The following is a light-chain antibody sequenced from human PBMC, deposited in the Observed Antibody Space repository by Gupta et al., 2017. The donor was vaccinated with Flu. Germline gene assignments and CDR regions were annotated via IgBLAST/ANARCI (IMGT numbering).Light chain of an antibody. V-gene: IGLV2-23*01. CDR1: STDFGSYNL. Sequence: SALTQPASVSGSPGQSITISCTGTSTDFGSYNLVSWYQHRPGEAPKLIIFEGTKRPAGIAPRFSGSKSGNTASLTISGRLAGDEANYYCLSYGGSSSVAFGGGTKVTVL. J-gene: IGLJ2*01. CDR2: EGT. CDR3: LSYGGSSSVA.